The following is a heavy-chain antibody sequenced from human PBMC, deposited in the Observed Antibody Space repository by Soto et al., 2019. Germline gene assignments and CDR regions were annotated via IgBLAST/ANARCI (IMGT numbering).Heavy chain of an antibody. CDR3: AAPRHCINGVCYTLGGMDV. D-gene: IGHD2-8*01. Sequence: PSETLSLTCTVSGGSISSSSYYWGWIRQPPGKGLEWIGSIYYSGSTYYNPSLKSRVTISVDTSKNQLSLKLSSVTAADTAVYYCAAPRHCINGVCYTLGGMDVWGQGTTVTGSS. CDR2: IYYSGST. CDR1: GGSISSSSYY. V-gene: IGHV4-39*01. J-gene: IGHJ6*02.